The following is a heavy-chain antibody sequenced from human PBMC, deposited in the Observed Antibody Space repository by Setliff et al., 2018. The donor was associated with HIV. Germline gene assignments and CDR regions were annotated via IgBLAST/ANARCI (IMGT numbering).Heavy chain of an antibody. J-gene: IGHJ3*02. CDR3: ARGVAVAGTSLWLDAFDI. CDR1: GFTFSDYY. Sequence: GGSLRLSCAASGFTFSDYYMSWIRQAPGKGLEWVSYISTGGSFIYYADSVKGRFTISRDNAENSLYLQMNSLRAEDTAVYYCARGVAVAGTSLWLDAFDIWGQGTMVTVSS. D-gene: IGHD6-19*01. CDR2: ISTGGSFI. V-gene: IGHV3-11*04.